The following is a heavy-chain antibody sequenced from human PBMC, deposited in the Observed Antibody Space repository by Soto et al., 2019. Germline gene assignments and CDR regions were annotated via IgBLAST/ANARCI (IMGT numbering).Heavy chain of an antibody. V-gene: IGHV4-30-2*01. Sequence: QLQLQASGSGLVKPSKTLSLTCAVSGGSISSGGYSWSWIRQPPGTVLDWIGYSYHSGRTYYNPSLKRRVTISVDGAKNRFSLKLSSLTASDTAVYYCPSSSSQRVVRGVIYGWCAHWGKGTLVTFSS. CDR1: GGSISSGGYS. CDR3: PSSSSQRVVRGVIYGWCAH. D-gene: IGHD3-10*01. CDR2: SYHSGRT. J-gene: IGHJ1*01.